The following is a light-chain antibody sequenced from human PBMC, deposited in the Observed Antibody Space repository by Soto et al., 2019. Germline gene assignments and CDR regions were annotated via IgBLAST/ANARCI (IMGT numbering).Light chain of an antibody. Sequence: DTHMTQSHYTLPASVGDRVTITCRASQSISTWLAWYQQKPGKAPKLLIYDASSLESGVPSRFSGSGSGTEFTLTISSLQPDDFATYYCQRYNAYPWTFGQGTKVDNK. J-gene: IGKJ1*01. CDR2: DAS. CDR1: QSISTW. CDR3: QRYNAYPWT. V-gene: IGKV1-5*01.